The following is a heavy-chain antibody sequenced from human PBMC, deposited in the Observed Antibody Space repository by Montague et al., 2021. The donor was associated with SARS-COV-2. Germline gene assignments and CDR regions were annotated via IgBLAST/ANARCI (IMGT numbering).Heavy chain of an antibody. Sequence: SETLSLTCAVHGGSFSDYYWSWIRQPPGKGLEWIGEINHSGSTNYNPSLKSRVTISVDTSKNQFSRKLSSVTAADTAVYFCARGAPTISMIVVVFTGAGWYFDLWGRGTLVTVSS. CDR3: ARGAPTISMIVVVFTGAGWYFDL. CDR1: GGSFSDYY. CDR2: INHSGST. V-gene: IGHV4-34*01. D-gene: IGHD3-22*01. J-gene: IGHJ2*01.